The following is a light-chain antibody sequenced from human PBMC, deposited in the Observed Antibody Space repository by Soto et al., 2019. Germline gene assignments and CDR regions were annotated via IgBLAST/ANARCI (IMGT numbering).Light chain of an antibody. CDR2: EVT. V-gene: IGLV2-8*01. Sequence: QSALTQPPSASGSPGQSVTISCTGTSSDVGIYNSVSWYQQHPGKAPKLIIYEVTKRPSGVPDRFSGSKSGNTASLTVSGLQAEDEADYYCSSSAGSNRVFGTGTRSPS. CDR1: SSDVGIYNS. J-gene: IGLJ1*01. CDR3: SSSAGSNRV.